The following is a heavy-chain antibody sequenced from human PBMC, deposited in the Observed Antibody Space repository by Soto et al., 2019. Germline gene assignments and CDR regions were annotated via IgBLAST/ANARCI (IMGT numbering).Heavy chain of an antibody. Sequence: GGSLRLSCAASGFTFNNYGMHWVRQAPGKGLEWVIVISFDGRNTYYADSVKGRFTISRDNSKNTLHLHMTSLRAEDTAVYYCAKGGRQWLVTSDFNYWGQGALVTVSS. CDR2: ISFDGRNT. D-gene: IGHD6-19*01. J-gene: IGHJ4*02. V-gene: IGHV3-30*18. CDR3: AKGGRQWLVTSDFNY. CDR1: GFTFNNYG.